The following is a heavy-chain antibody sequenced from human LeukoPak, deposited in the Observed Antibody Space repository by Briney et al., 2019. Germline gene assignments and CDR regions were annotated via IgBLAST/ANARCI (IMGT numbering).Heavy chain of an antibody. CDR1: GYTFTSYG. CDR2: ISAYNGNT. CDR3: ARDFGAAVAALFDY. V-gene: IGHV1-18*01. J-gene: IGHJ4*02. D-gene: IGHD6-19*01. Sequence: ASVKVSCKASGYTFTSYGISWVRQAPGQGLEWMGWISAYNGNTNYAQKLQGRVTMTTDTSTSTAYMELRSLGSDDTAVYYCARDFGAAVAALFDYWGQGTLVTVSS.